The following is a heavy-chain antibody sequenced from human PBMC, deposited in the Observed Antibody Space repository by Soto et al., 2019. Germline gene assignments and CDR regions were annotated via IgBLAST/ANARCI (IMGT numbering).Heavy chain of an antibody. V-gene: IGHV1-8*01. CDR3: AIVCRGGSCYLGAFDI. J-gene: IGHJ3*02. Sequence: QVQLVQSGAEVKKPGASVKFSCKASGYTFTSYDINWVRQATGQGREWMGWMNPNSGNTGYAQKLQGRVPMSRHTSISTYYMALSRMRYEDTAVYYCAIVCRGGSCYLGAFDIWGQGTIVTVSS. D-gene: IGHD2-15*01. CDR2: MNPNSGNT. CDR1: GYTFTSYD.